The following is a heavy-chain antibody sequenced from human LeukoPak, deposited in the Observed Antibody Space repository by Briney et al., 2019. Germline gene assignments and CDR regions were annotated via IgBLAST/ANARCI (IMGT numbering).Heavy chain of an antibody. CDR3: ARHALVRYSGYDFFDY. Sequence: PSETLSLTCTVSGGSISSYYWSWIRQPPGKGLGWIGYIYYSGSTNYNPSLKSRVTISVDTSKNQFSLKLSSVTAADTAVYYCARHALVRYSGYDFFDYWGQGTLVTVSS. J-gene: IGHJ4*02. V-gene: IGHV4-59*08. D-gene: IGHD5-12*01. CDR1: GGSISSYY. CDR2: IYYSGST.